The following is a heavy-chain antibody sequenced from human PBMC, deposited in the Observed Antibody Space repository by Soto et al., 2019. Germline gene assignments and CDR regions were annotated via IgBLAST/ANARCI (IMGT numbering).Heavy chain of an antibody. D-gene: IGHD2-2*01. CDR2: ISSGGRST. V-gene: IGHV3-23*01. Sequence: EVQLLESGGGLVQPGGSLRISCAASGFIFSSYAMSWVRQAPGKGLEWVSAISSGGRSTYSADSVKGRFTISRDNANNTRYLQMNSLRAEDTAVYYCATGGGYCSSSSCYAGFDHWGQGTLVSVSS. CDR1: GFIFSSYA. CDR3: ATGGGYCSSSSCYAGFDH. J-gene: IGHJ4*02.